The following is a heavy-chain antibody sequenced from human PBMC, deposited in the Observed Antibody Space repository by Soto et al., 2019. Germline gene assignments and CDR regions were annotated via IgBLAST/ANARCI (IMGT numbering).Heavy chain of an antibody. CDR1: GFTLSTHW. Sequence: QLVESGGGLVQPGGSLRLSCEASGFTLSTHWMIWVRQAPGKGLEWVGNIKQGGSEKYYVDSVKGRFTISRDNAKNSLYLIINILRVEVTAVYYCARDRVPFCSCGTCAAALDVWGKGTTVTVSS. V-gene: IGHV3-7*01. D-gene: IGHD2-15*01. J-gene: IGHJ6*04. CDR3: ARDRVPFCSCGTCAAALDV. CDR2: IKQGGSEK.